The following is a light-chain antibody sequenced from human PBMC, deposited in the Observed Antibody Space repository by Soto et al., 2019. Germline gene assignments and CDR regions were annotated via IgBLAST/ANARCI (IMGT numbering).Light chain of an antibody. CDR3: QKYGGTTFN. Sequence: EVVMTQSPATLSVSPGEGVTLSCRSNQGIGDTLAWYQHKPGQTPRLLIYDTSTRATGVPARFSGSRSGPDFTLTISRLEPEDFAVYYCQKYGGTTFNIGQGTRLEI. CDR1: QGIGDT. CDR2: DTS. V-gene: IGKV3-15*01. J-gene: IGKJ5*01.